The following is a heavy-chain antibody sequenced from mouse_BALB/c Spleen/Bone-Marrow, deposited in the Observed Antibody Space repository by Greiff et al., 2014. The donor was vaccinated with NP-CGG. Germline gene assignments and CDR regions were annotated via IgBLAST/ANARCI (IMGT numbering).Heavy chain of an antibody. CDR2: IDPETTGT. J-gene: IGHJ2*01. CDR3: TRREAYYRYDGDFDY. V-gene: IGHV1-15*01. Sequence: ESGAELVRPGASVTLSCKASGYTFTDYEMHWVKQTPVHGLEWIGAIDPETTGTACNQKFKGKATLIADESSSTAYMELRSLTSEDSAVYYCTRREAYYRYDGDFDYWGQGTTLTVSS. D-gene: IGHD2-14*01. CDR1: GYTFTDYE.